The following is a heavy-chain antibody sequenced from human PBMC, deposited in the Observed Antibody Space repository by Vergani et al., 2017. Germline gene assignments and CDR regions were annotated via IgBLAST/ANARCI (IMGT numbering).Heavy chain of an antibody. J-gene: IGHJ4*02. CDR1: GFTFSNFG. V-gene: IGHV3-30*02. CDR3: AKYLRDSSDGLTDS. D-gene: IGHD2-21*02. CDR2: IVKDGINT. Sequence: QVQLVESAGGVVQPGGSLRLSCAASGFTFSNFGMHWIRQAPGKGLEWRAYIVKDGINTRYRDAVKGRFTVSRDNSKDILYLQMDSLRSEDTALYYCAKYLRDSSDGLTDSWGPGTLVIVSS.